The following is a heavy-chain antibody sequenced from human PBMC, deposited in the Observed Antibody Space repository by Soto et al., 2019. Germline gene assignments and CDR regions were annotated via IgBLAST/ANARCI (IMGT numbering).Heavy chain of an antibody. Sequence: QVQLQESGPGLVKPSGTLSLTCAVSSGSISSSNWWSWVRQPPGKGLEWIGEIYHSGSTNYNPSLKIRVTISVDKSKNQFSLKLSSVTAADTAVYYCARDLGAAGYCSGGSCEGGFDYWGQGTLVTVSS. J-gene: IGHJ4*02. CDR1: SGSISSSNW. CDR3: ARDLGAAGYCSGGSCEGGFDY. D-gene: IGHD2-15*01. V-gene: IGHV4-4*02. CDR2: IYHSGST.